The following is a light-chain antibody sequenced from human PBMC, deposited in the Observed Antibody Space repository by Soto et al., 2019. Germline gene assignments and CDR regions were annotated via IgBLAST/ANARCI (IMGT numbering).Light chain of an antibody. V-gene: IGKV2-28*01. CDR2: LGS. Sequence: DIVMTQSPLSLPVTPGEPASISCRSSQSLLHSNGYNYLDWYLQKPGQSPQLLIYLGSNRASGVPDRFSGSGSGTDFTLKLSRVEAEDVGVYYCMQALQTPPPFGQGTKLEIK. J-gene: IGKJ2*01. CDR1: QSLLHSNGYNY. CDR3: MQALQTPPP.